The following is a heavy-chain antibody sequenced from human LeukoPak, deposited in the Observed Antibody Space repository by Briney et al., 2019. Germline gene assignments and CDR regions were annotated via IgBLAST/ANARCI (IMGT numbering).Heavy chain of an antibody. D-gene: IGHD3-10*01. V-gene: IGHV4-61*02. CDR1: GGSISSGSYY. CDR2: IYTSGST. Sequence: SQTLSLTCTVSGGSISSGSYYWSWIRQPAGKGLEWIGRIYTSGSTNYNPSLKSRVTISVDTSKNQFSLKLSSVTAANTAVYYCAGSGAGRRFGELLHYFDYWGQGTLVTVSS. CDR3: AGSGAGRRFGELLHYFDY. J-gene: IGHJ4*02.